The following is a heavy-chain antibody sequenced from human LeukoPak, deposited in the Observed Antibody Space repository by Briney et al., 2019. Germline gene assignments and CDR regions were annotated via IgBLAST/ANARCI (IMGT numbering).Heavy chain of an antibody. CDR1: GRSISSSSYY. Sequence: PSETLSLTCTVSGRSISSSSYYWGWIRQPPGKGLEWIGSIYYSGSTYYNPSLKSRVTISVDTSKNQFSLKLSSVTAADTAVYYCARQGSLTRDWFDPWGQGTLVTVSS. D-gene: IGHD3-16*01. CDR2: IYYSGST. CDR3: ARQGSLTRDWFDP. J-gene: IGHJ5*02. V-gene: IGHV4-39*01.